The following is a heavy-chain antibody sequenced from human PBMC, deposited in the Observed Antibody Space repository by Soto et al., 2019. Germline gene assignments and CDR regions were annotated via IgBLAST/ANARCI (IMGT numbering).Heavy chain of an antibody. J-gene: IGHJ6*02. CDR1: AGSIGNYY. D-gene: IGHD4-17*01. CDR3: ARELSTVTNYGMDV. CDR2: IYSSGST. V-gene: IGHV4-59*01. Sequence: TSETLSLSCTVSAGSIGNYYVSWIRQPPGKEPEWIAYIYSSGSTNYNPSLKSRVTISVDTSKNQFSLKLSSVTAADTAVYYCARELSTVTNYGMDVWGQGTTVTVSS.